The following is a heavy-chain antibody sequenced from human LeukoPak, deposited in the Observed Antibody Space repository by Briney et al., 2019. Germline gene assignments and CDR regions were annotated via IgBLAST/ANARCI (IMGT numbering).Heavy chain of an antibody. D-gene: IGHD1-14*01. V-gene: IGHV4-34*01. CDR2: INHSGST. CDR1: GGSFSGYY. CDR3: ARRNYFDL. J-gene: IGHJ2*01. Sequence: KPSETLSLTCAVYGGSFSGYYWSWIRQPPGKGLEWIGEINHSGSTNYNPSLKSRVTMSVDKSKNQFSLKLSSVTAADTAVYYCARRNYFDLWGRGTLVTVSS.